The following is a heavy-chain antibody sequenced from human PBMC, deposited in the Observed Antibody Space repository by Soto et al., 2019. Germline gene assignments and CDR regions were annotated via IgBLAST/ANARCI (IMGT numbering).Heavy chain of an antibody. V-gene: IGHV3-30*18. Sequence: PGXSLRLSCAASGFTFSSYGIHWVFQAPGKGLEWVAVISYDGSNKYYADSVKGRFTISRDNSKNTLYLQMNSLRAEETAVYYCAKLLEYDFWSGSAPFDYWGQGTLVTVSS. CDR1: GFTFSSYG. CDR2: ISYDGSNK. J-gene: IGHJ4*02. D-gene: IGHD3-3*01. CDR3: AKLLEYDFWSGSAPFDY.